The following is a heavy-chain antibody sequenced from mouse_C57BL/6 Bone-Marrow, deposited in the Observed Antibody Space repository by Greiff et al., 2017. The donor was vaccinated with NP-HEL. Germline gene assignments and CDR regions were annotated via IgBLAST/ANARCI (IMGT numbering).Heavy chain of an antibody. CDR2: IDPSDSYT. J-gene: IGHJ2*01. CDR3: ARHYYGLDY. D-gene: IGHD1-2*01. CDR1: GYTFTSYW. V-gene: IGHV1-69*01. Sequence: QVHVKQPGAELVMPGASVKLSCKASGYTFTSYWMHWVKQRPGQGLEWIGEIDPSDSYTNYNQKFKGKSTLTVDKSSSTAYMQLSSLTSEDSAVYYCARHYYGLDYWGQGTTLTVSS.